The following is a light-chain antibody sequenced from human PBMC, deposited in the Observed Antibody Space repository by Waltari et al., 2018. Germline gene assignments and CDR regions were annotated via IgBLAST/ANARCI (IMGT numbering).Light chain of an antibody. V-gene: IGKV3-20*01. Sequence: DIMLTQSPGTLSLPPGERATLSCRASQSISRYFAWYQHKPGQAPRLLIYDASSRATGIPDRFSGSGSGTDFSLTISRLEPEDFAVYYCQKYGTLPATFGQGTKVEIK. CDR1: QSISRY. CDR3: QKYGTLPAT. J-gene: IGKJ1*01. CDR2: DAS.